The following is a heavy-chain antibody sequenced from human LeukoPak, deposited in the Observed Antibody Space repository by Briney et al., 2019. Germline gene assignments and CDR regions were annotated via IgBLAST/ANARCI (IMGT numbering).Heavy chain of an antibody. CDR1: GFKLDDYG. CDR2: ISSNSVNI. Sequence: HTGGSLRLSCVASGFKLDDYGMHWARQAPGKGLEWVSGISSNSVNILYADSVKGRFTISRDNAKNSLYLQMTSLRVEDTALYFCAKGPRIWGSYGDSWGQGTPVTVSS. D-gene: IGHD3-16*01. J-gene: IGHJ4*02. CDR3: AKGPRIWGSYGDS. V-gene: IGHV3-9*01.